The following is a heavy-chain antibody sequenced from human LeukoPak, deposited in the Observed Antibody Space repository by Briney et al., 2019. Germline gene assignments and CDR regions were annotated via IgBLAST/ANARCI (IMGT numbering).Heavy chain of an antibody. CDR2: IIPIFGTA. J-gene: IGHJ5*02. CDR1: GGTFSSYA. CDR3: ARTGDAYDNWFDP. D-gene: IGHD7-27*01. V-gene: IGHV1-69*05. Sequence: ASVTVSCKASGGTFSSYATSWVRQAPGQGLEWMGGIIPIFGTANYAQKFQGRVTITTDESTSTAYMELSSLRSEDTAVYYCARTGDAYDNWFDPWGQGTLVTVSS.